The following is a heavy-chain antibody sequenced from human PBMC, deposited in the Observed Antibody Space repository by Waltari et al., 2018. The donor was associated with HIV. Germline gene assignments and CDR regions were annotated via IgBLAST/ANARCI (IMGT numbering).Heavy chain of an antibody. CDR3: ARFWRGDDF. J-gene: IGHJ4*02. CDR1: GGFISSSTYY. Sequence: QLLLQESGPGMVKPSETLSLTCTVSGGFISSSTYYWGWIRQPPGKGLEWIGTVYYSGSTKYNVSLNSRVTISVDRSKNQFSLKLRSVTAADTAVYYCARFWRGDDFWGQGTLVTVS. CDR2: VYYSGST. D-gene: IGHD3-3*01. V-gene: IGHV4-39*01.